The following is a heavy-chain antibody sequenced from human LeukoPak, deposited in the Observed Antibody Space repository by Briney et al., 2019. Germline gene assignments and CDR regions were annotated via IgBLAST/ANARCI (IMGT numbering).Heavy chain of an antibody. V-gene: IGHV4-31*03. D-gene: IGHD5-18*01. CDR2: IYYSGST. J-gene: IGHJ3*02. CDR3: ARGPYSYRAFDI. CDR1: GDSISSGGNY. Sequence: RSSETLSLTCTVSGDSISSGGNYWNWIRQHPGRGLEWIGYIYYSGSTYYNPSLKSRVTISGDTSKNQFSLKLSSVTAADTSVSYCARGPYSYRAFDIWGQGTMVSVSS.